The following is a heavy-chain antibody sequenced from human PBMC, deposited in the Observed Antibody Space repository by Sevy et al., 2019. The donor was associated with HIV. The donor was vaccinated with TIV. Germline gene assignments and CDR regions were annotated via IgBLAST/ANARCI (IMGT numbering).Heavy chain of an antibody. D-gene: IGHD3-10*01. J-gene: IGHJ6*02. Sequence: SETLSLTCTVSGGSISSYYWSWIRQPPGKGLEWIGYIYYSGSTNYNPSLKSRVTISVDTSKNQFSLKLSSVTAADTAVYYCGRVGITMVRGGGFDYYYGMDVWGQGTTVTVSS. CDR2: IYYSGST. CDR3: GRVGITMVRGGGFDYYYGMDV. V-gene: IGHV4-59*01. CDR1: GGSISSYY.